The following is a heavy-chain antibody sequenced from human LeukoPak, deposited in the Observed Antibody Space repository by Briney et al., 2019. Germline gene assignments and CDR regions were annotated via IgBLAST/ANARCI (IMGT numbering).Heavy chain of an antibody. J-gene: IGHJ4*02. Sequence: ASVKVSCKASGGTFSSYAISWVRQAPGQGLEWMGIINPSGGSTSYAQKFQGRVTMTRDTSTSTVYMELSSLRSEDTAVYYCARARYNWNASPPSTDYWGQGTLVTVSS. D-gene: IGHD1-20*01. CDR1: GGTFSSYA. CDR3: ARARYNWNASPPSTDY. CDR2: INPSGGST. V-gene: IGHV1-46*01.